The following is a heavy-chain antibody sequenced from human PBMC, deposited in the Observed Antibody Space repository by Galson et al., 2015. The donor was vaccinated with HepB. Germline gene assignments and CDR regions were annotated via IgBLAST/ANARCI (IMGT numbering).Heavy chain of an antibody. V-gene: IGHV3-30*18. J-gene: IGHJ6*02. CDR2: ISYDGTNK. CDR3: AKCSSSSNYYYGMDV. CDR1: GFTFSNYA. D-gene: IGHD6-6*01. Sequence: SLRLSCAVSGFTFSNYAMTWVRQAPGKGLEWVAFISYDGTNKYYADSVKGRFTISRDNSENTLYLQMSSLRPEDAAVYHCAKCSSSSNYYYGMDVWGQGTTVTVSS.